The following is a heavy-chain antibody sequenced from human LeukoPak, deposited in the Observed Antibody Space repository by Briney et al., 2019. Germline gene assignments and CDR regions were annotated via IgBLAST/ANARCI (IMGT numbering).Heavy chain of an antibody. D-gene: IGHD3-22*01. CDR3: ARVTRHPRWRGYYYDSSGYYYGYFDY. CDR1: GGSFSGYY. CDR2: INHSGST. J-gene: IGHJ4*02. Sequence: PSETLSLTCAVYGGSFSGYYWSWIRQPPGKGLEWIGEINHSGSTNYNPSLKSRVTISVDTSKNQFSLKLSPVTAADTAVYYCARVTRHPRWRGYYYDSSGYYYGYFDYWGQGTLVTVSS. V-gene: IGHV4-34*01.